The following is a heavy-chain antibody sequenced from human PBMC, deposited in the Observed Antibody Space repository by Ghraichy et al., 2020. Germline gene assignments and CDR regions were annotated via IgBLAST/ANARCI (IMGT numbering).Heavy chain of an antibody. CDR2: ISHDGTYN. CDR1: GFTFSYYA. Sequence: LSLTCAASGFTFSYYAMHWVRQAPGKGLEWVSLISHDGTYNYYADSVRGRFTISRDDSKNTLYLHMNNLRPEDTAVYYCARGPSSPYYFDYWGQGTLVTVAS. CDR3: ARGPSSPYYFDY. J-gene: IGHJ4*02. V-gene: IGHV3-30-3*01.